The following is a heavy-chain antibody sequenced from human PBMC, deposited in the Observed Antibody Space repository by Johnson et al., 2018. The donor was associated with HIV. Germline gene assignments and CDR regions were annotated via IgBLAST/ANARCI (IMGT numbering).Heavy chain of an antibody. D-gene: IGHD5-12*01. V-gene: IGHV3-74*01. CDR2: IDSVGRGT. Sequence: VQLVESGGGSGQPGGSLRLSCAASGFTLSDHWMHWFRQVPGKGLAWVSRIDSVGRGTSYADSVKGRFTISRDNSKNTLYLEMNSLRAEDTAVYYCARDHSGYDSVTAAFDIWGQGAVVTVSS. J-gene: IGHJ3*02. CDR3: ARDHSGYDSVTAAFDI. CDR1: GFTLSDHW.